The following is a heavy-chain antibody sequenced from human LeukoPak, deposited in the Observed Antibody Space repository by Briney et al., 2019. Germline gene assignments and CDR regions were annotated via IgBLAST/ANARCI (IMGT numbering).Heavy chain of an antibody. Sequence: GGSLRLSCAASGFTFSSYSMNWVRQARGKGLEWVSSISSSSSYIYYADSVKGRFTISRDSAKNSLYLQMNSLRAEDTAVYYCARDSCSGGRCYFDPWGQGTLVTVSS. CDR1: GFTFSSYS. J-gene: IGHJ5*02. CDR2: ISSSSSYI. CDR3: ARDSCSGGRCYFDP. V-gene: IGHV3-21*01. D-gene: IGHD2-15*01.